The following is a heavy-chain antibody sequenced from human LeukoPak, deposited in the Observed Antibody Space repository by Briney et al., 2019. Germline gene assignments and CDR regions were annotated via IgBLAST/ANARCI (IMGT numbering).Heavy chain of an antibody. CDR2: IYVSGST. V-gene: IGHV4-61*02. CDR3: ARGDSSGRYYLDH. Sequence: SQTLSLTCTVSGGSISSGSYYWSWIRQPAGKGLEWIGRIYVSGSTNYNPPLKSRVTISVDTSKNQFSLKLTSVTAADTAVYYCARGDSSGRYYLDHWGQGTLVTVSS. CDR1: GGSISSGSYY. J-gene: IGHJ4*02. D-gene: IGHD6-19*01.